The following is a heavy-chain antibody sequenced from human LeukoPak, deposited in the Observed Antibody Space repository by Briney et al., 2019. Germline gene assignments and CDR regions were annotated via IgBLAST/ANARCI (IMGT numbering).Heavy chain of an antibody. CDR3: AKDEPTYQLLETYYFDY. J-gene: IGHJ4*02. CDR2: IRYGGSNK. CDR1: GFTFSSYD. D-gene: IGHD2-2*01. V-gene: IGHV3-30*02. Sequence: GGSLRLSCAASGFTFSSYDMHGLRQAPGKALEWVAFIRYGGSNKYYADHVKGRFTISRDNSKNTLYLQMNSLRAEDTAVYYCAKDEPTYQLLETYYFDYWGQGTLVTVSS.